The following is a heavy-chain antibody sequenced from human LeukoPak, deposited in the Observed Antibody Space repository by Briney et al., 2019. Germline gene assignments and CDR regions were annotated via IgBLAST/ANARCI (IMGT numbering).Heavy chain of an antibody. D-gene: IGHD1-26*01. CDR1: GYTFTGYY. CDR2: INPNSGGT. Sequence: ASVKVSCKASGYTFTGYYMHCVRQAPGQGLEWMGWINPNSGGTNYAQKFQGRVTMTRDTSISTAYMELSRLRSDDTAVYYCARDSSGAGAFDIWGQGTMVTVSS. J-gene: IGHJ3*02. V-gene: IGHV1-2*02. CDR3: ARDSSGAGAFDI.